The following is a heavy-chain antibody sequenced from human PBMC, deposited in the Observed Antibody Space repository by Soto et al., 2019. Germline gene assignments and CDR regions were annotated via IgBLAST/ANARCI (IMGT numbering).Heavy chain of an antibody. CDR2: IYYSGST. Sequence: QVQLQESGPGLVKPSQTLSLTCTVSGGSISSGDDYWSCIRQPPGKGLEWIGYIYYSGSTYYYPSLKSRVTISVDTSKNQFALKLSSVTAADTAVYYCARDVRGSYFDYWGQGTLVTVSS. CDR3: ARDVRGSYFDY. CDR1: GGSISSGDDY. D-gene: IGHD3-16*01. V-gene: IGHV4-30-4*01. J-gene: IGHJ4*02.